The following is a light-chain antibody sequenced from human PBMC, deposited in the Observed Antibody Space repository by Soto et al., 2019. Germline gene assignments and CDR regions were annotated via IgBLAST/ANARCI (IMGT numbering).Light chain of an antibody. V-gene: IGKV1-33*01. J-gene: IGKJ5*01. CDR1: QDINKN. CDR3: QQYESLPLT. CDR2: DAS. Sequence: DIQMTQSPSSLSASVGDRVTITCQASQDINKNLIWYQQKPGKAPKLLIYDASDLETGVPSRFSRSGSGTGFTFTISSLQPEDFATYYCQQYESLPLTFGQGTRLEI.